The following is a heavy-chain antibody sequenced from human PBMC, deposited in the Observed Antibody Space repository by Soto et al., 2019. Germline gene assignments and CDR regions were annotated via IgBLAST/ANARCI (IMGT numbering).Heavy chain of an antibody. CDR3: AKDRRDYDFWSGYWAYYYYGMDV. J-gene: IGHJ6*02. CDR2: ISGSGGST. V-gene: IGHV3-23*01. CDR1: GFTFSSHA. D-gene: IGHD3-3*01. Sequence: GGSLRLSCAAAGFTFSSHAMSCVRQAPEKGLEWVSAISGSGGSTYYADSVKGRFTISRYNYKNTLYLQMNSLRAEDTAVYYCAKDRRDYDFWSGYWAYYYYGMDVWGQGTTVTVSS.